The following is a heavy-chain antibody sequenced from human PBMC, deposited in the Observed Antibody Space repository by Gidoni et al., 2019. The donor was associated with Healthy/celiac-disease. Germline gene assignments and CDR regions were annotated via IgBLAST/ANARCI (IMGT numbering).Heavy chain of an antibody. CDR2: ISGSGGST. CDR3: AKEAVATIIPYYYYGMDV. Sequence: EVQLLESGGGLVQPGGSLRLSCAASGFTFSSYAMSWVRQAPGKGLEWVSAISGSGGSTYYADSVKGRFTISRDNSKNTLYLQMNSLRAEDTAVYYCAKEAVATIIPYYYYGMDVWGKGTTVTVSS. D-gene: IGHD5-12*01. CDR1: GFTFSSYA. V-gene: IGHV3-23*01. J-gene: IGHJ6*04.